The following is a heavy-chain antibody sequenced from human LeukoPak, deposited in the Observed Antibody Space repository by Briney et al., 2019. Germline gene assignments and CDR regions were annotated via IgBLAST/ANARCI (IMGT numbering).Heavy chain of an antibody. CDR2: IYYSGST. Sequence: SETLSLTCTVSGGSISSYYWSWIRQPPGKGLEWIGYIYYSGSTNYNPSLKSRVTISVDTSKNQFSLKLSSVTAADTAVYYCARMVRGRGGVSYGMDVWGQGTTVTVSS. CDR3: ARMVRGRGGVSYGMDV. CDR1: GGSISSYY. V-gene: IGHV4-59*08. J-gene: IGHJ6*02. D-gene: IGHD3-10*01.